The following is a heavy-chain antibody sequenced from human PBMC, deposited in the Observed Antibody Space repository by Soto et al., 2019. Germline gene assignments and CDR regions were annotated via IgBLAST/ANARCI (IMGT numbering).Heavy chain of an antibody. CDR3: ASDYYDSSGYIPLDY. V-gene: IGHV1-24*01. J-gene: IGHJ4*02. CDR2: FDPEDGET. CDR1: GYTLTELS. Sequence: GASVKVSCKVSGYTLTELSMHWVRQAPGKGLEWMGGFDPEDGETIYAQKFQGRVTMTEDTSTDTAYMELSSLRSEDTAVYYCASDYYDSSGYIPLDYWGQGTLVTVSS. D-gene: IGHD3-22*01.